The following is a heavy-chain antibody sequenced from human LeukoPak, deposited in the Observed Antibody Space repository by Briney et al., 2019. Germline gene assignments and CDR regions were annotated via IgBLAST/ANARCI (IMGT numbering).Heavy chain of an antibody. J-gene: IGHJ2*01. CDR3: AKDSTMIVVAWYFDL. Sequence: GGSLRLSCAASGFTFSSYAMHWVRQAPGKGLEWVAVISYDGSNKYYADSVKGRFTISRDNSKNTLYLQMNSLRAEDTAVYYCAKDSTMIVVAWYFDLWGRGTLVTVSS. CDR2: ISYDGSNK. D-gene: IGHD3-22*01. CDR1: GFTFSSYA. V-gene: IGHV3-30*04.